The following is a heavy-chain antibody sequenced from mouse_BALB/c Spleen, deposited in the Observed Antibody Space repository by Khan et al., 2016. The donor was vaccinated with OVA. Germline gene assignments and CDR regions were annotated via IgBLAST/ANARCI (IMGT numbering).Heavy chain of an antibody. V-gene: IGHV9-3-1*01. J-gene: IGHJ4*01. CDR1: GYTFTNYG. CDR2: INTYTGES. CDR3: ARPPYFSYTLDY. D-gene: IGHD2-10*01. Sequence: QIQLVQSGPELKKPGETVKISCKASGYTFTNYGMNWVKQSPGKALKWMGWINTYTGESTYADDFKGRFAFSLETSANTAYLQINNLKNEDTATYFCARPPYFSYTLDYWGQGTSVTVSS.